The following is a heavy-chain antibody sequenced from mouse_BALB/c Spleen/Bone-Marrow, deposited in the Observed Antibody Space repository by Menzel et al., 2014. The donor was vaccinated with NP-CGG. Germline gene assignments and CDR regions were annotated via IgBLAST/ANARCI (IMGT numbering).Heavy chain of an antibody. Sequence: EVKLVESGGGLVKPGGSLKLSCAASGFAFSSYDMSWVRQTPEKGLEWVATFSSGDNYTYYPDSVKGRFTLSRDNARNTLYLQMASLRSEDTAFYYCARQGTGTGYFDYWGQGTTLTVSS. CDR2: FSSGDNYT. CDR3: ARQGTGTGYFDY. V-gene: IGHV5-9*02. CDR1: GFAFSSYD. D-gene: IGHD4-1*01. J-gene: IGHJ2*01.